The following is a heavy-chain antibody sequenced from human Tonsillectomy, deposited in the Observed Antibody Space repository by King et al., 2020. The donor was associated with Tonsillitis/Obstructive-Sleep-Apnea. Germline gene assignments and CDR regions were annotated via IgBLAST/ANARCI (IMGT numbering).Heavy chain of an antibody. D-gene: IGHD4-23*01. CDR2: IKTSGST. CDR1: GGSISSHY. CDR3: ARDKPDYGGNSYKSGYFDL. V-gene: IGHV4-4*07. Sequence: QLQESGPGLVKPSETLSLTCTVSGGSISSHYWSWIRQPAGKGLEWIGRIKTSGSTIYNPSLESRVTMSIDTSKNQFSLKLTSVTAADTAVYYCARDKPDYGGNSYKSGYFDLWGRGTLVTVSS. J-gene: IGHJ2*01.